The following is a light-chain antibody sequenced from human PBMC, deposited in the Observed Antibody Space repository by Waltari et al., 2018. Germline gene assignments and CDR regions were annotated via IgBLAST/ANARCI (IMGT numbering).Light chain of an antibody. CDR2: EVT. CDR1: SGDVGTYNY. CDR3: SSYGGSNNHVI. J-gene: IGLJ2*01. V-gene: IGLV2-8*01. Sequence: QSALTQPPSASGSPGQSVTISCTGTSGDVGTYNYVSWYQQHPGKAPKLIIYEVTKRPSGVPDRFSASKSANTASLTVSGLQTEDEADYYCSSYGGSNNHVIFGGGTKLTVL.